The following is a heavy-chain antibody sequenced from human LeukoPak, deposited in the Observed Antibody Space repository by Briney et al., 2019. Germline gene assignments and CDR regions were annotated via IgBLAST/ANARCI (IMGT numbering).Heavy chain of an antibody. CDR2: ISADAVDT. CDR3: AKEYSGYSFDY. Sequence: GGSLRLSCVASGSTFSNHAMTWVRQAPGKGLEWVSAISADAVDTFYAPPVKGRFTISRDNSKNTMYLQINSLRAEDTAIYYCAKEYSGYSFDYWGQGTLVTVSS. D-gene: IGHD5-12*01. CDR1: GSTFSNHA. J-gene: IGHJ4*02. V-gene: IGHV3-23*01.